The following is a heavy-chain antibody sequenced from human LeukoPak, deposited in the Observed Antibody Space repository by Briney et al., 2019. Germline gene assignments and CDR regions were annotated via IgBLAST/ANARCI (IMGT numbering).Heavy chain of an antibody. Sequence: GGSLRLSCAASGFTFSSYSMNWVRQAPGKGLEWVSVIYSGGSTYYADSVKGRFTISRDNSKNTLYLQMNSLRAEDTAVYYCARDMFSGDLDYWGQGTLVTVSS. V-gene: IGHV3-66*01. CDR2: IYSGGST. J-gene: IGHJ4*02. CDR3: ARDMFSGDLDY. D-gene: IGHD3-10*02. CDR1: GFTFSSYS.